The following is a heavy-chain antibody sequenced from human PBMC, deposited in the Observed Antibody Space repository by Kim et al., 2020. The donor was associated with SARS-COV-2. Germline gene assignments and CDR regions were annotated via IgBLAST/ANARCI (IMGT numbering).Heavy chain of an antibody. J-gene: IGHJ3*01. D-gene: IGHD3-10*01. Sequence: GGSLRLSCAASGFTFSTYWMTWIRQAPGKGLEWVANIDQSGTGTHYVGSAKGRFIISRDNAKNSVHLQMNSLRVEDTAVYYCARGHSADHSGAYYGALDHWGQGTMVTVSS. CDR1: GFTFSTYW. CDR2: IDQSGTGT. CDR3: ARGHSADHSGAYYGALDH. V-gene: IGHV3-7*01.